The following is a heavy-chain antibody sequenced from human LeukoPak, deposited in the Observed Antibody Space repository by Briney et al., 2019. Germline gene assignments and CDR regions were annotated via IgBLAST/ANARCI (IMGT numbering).Heavy chain of an antibody. CDR2: MNPNSGNT. J-gene: IGHJ4*02. CDR1: GYTFTSYD. D-gene: IGHD6-13*01. V-gene: IGHV1-8*01. Sequence: GASVKVSCKASGYTFTSYDINWVRQTTGQGLEWMGWMNPNSGNTGYAQKFQGRVTMTRTTSMSTAYMELNSLRSEDTAVYYCAREGYSYSFDYWGQGTLVTVSS. CDR3: AREGYSYSFDY.